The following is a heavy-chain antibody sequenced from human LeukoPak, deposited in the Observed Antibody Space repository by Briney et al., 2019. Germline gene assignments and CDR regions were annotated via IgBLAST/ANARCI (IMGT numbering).Heavy chain of an antibody. CDR2: IYYSGST. Sequence: PSETLSLTCTVSGASISSSYHWSWIRQPPGKGLEWIGYIYYSGSTNYNPSLKSRVTISVDTSKNQFSLKLSSVTAADTAVYYCARVDIVVVPAARYYYYYMDVWGKGTAVTVSS. J-gene: IGHJ6*03. CDR3: ARVDIVVVPAARYYYYYMDV. CDR1: GASISSSYH. V-gene: IGHV4-59*01. D-gene: IGHD2-2*03.